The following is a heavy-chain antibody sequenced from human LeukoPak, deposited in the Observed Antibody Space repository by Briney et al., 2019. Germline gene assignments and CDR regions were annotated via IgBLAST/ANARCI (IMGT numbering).Heavy chain of an antibody. CDR3: ARGSPQEVVVPAAKPMHYYYMDV. D-gene: IGHD2-2*02. CDR2: IIPIFGTA. CDR1: GGTFSSYA. Sequence: GASVKVSCKASGGTFSSYAISWVRQAPGQGLEWMGGIIPIFGTANYAQKFQGRVTITADESTSTAYMELSSLRSEDTAVYYCARGSPQEVVVPAAKPMHYYYMDVWGKGTTVTVSS. J-gene: IGHJ6*03. V-gene: IGHV1-69*13.